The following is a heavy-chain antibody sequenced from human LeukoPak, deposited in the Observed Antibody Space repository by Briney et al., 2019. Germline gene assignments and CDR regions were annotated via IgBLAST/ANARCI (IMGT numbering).Heavy chain of an antibody. CDR1: GGSFSGYY. CDR2: INHSGST. CDR3: ARFSLGYDAFDI. V-gene: IGHV4-34*01. J-gene: IGHJ3*02. D-gene: IGHD3-22*01. Sequence: SETLSLTCAVYGGSFSGYYWTWIRQPPGRGLEWIGEINHSGSTTYKPSLKSRVTISVDTSKNQFSLKLSSVTAADTAVYYCARFSLGYDAFDIWGQGTMVTVSS.